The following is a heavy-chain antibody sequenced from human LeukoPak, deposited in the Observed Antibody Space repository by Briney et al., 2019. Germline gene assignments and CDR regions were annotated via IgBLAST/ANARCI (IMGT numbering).Heavy chain of an antibody. CDR1: GGSISSHY. J-gene: IGHJ4*02. D-gene: IGHD5-18*01. V-gene: IGHV4-59*11. Sequence: SETLSLTCTVSGGSISSHYWNWVRQPPGKGLEWIGYMYDTVNTKDNPSFTSRLTLSADTSKNQFSLRLGSVTAADTAVYYCATIKRGYPYGYFDFWGQGILVTVSS. CDR2: MYDTVNT. CDR3: ATIKRGYPYGYFDF.